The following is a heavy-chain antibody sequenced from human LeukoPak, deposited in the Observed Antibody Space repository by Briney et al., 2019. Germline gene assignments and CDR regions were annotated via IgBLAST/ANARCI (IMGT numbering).Heavy chain of an antibody. CDR2: INHSGST. CDR1: GGSISSYY. D-gene: IGHD4-17*01. V-gene: IGHV4-34*01. Sequence: PSETLSLTCTVSGGSISSYYWSWIRQPPGKGLEWIGEINHSGSTNYNPSLKSRVTISVDTSKNQFSLKLSSVTAADTAVYYCARLSPIFLTTVTGIDYWGQGTLVTVSS. J-gene: IGHJ4*02. CDR3: ARLSPIFLTTVTGIDY.